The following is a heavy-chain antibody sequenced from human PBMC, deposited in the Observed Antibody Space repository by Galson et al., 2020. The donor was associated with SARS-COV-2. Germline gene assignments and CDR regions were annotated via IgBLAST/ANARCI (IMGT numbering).Heavy chain of an antibody. CDR2: ISNSGTTV. CDR1: GFSFSSYE. V-gene: IGHV3-48*03. Sequence: GESLKISCAASGFSFSSYEMNWVRQAPGKGLEWVSYISNSGTTVYYANSVQGRFTISRDNAKNSLYLQVNSLRAEDTAVYYCAREGAYDILTSNYYYYCMDVWGQGTTVTVSS. J-gene: IGHJ6*02. CDR3: AREGAYDILTSNYYYYCMDV. D-gene: IGHD3-9*01.